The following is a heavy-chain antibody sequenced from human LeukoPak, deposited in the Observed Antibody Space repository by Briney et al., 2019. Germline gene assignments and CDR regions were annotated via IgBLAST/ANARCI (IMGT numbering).Heavy chain of an antibody. J-gene: IGHJ4*02. CDR3: ARMSDDYVWGSYRSNGYYFDY. CDR2: IIPIFGTA. V-gene: IGHV1-69*13. Sequence: ASVKVSCKASGYTFTSYYMHWVRQAPGQGLEWMGGIIPIFGTANYAQKFQGRVTITADESTSTAYMELSGLRSEDTAVYYCARMSDDYVWGSYRSNGYYFDYWGQGTLVTVSS. CDR1: GYTFTSYY. D-gene: IGHD3-16*02.